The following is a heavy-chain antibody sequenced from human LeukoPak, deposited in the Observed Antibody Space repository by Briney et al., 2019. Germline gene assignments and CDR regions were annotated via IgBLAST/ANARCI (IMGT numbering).Heavy chain of an antibody. D-gene: IGHD3-9*01. CDR1: GFTFSSYS. CDR2: ISSSSSTI. V-gene: IGHV3-48*01. Sequence: GGSLRLSCAASGFTFSSYSMNWVRQAPGKGLEWVSYISSSSSTIYYADSVKGRFTISRDNAKNSLYLQMNSLRAEDTAVYYCARDRYDILTGYYLDYWYFDLWGRGTLVTVSS. J-gene: IGHJ2*01. CDR3: ARDRYDILTGYYLDYWYFDL.